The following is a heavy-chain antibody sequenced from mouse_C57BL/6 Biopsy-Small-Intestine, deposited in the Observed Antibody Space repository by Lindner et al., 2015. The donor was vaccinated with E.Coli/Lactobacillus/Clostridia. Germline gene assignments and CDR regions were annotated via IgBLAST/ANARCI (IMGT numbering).Heavy chain of an antibody. V-gene: IGHV1-19*01. CDR2: INPRDGSA. Sequence: SVKVSCKASGYTFTDYYLHWVRQAPGQGLEWMGIINPRDGSATYAQQFQGRVTMTRDTSTSTLYMELSTLRSDDTAIYYCSRPIEGTTSGPLGFWGQGTLVTVSS. CDR1: GYTFTDYY. CDR3: SRPIEGTTSGPLGF. D-gene: IGHD3-3*01. J-gene: IGHJ4*01.